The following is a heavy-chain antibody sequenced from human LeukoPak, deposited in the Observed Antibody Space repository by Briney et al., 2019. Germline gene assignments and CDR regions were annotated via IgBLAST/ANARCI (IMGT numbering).Heavy chain of an antibody. J-gene: IGHJ4*02. CDR1: GYSISSGYY. Sequence: SETLSLTCTVSGYSISSGYYWGWIRQPPGKGLEWIGSIYHSGSTYYNPSLKSRVTISVDTSKNQFSLKLSSVTAADTAVYYCARHDAELRYFDWLLPHFDYWGQGTLVTVSS. CDR3: ARHDAELRYFDWLLPHFDY. D-gene: IGHD3-9*01. CDR2: IYHSGST. V-gene: IGHV4-38-2*02.